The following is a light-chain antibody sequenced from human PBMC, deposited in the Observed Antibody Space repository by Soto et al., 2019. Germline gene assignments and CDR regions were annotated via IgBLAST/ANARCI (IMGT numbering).Light chain of an antibody. CDR3: HHYGSSPLT. CDR1: QSVSSN. CDR2: DIS. V-gene: IGKV3-20*01. Sequence: EIVMTQSPSTLSVSPGERSTLSFMASQSVSSNLAWYQQKPGQAPRLLIYDISSRATGIPDRFSGSVSGTDFTLTITRLEPEDFAVYYCHHYGSSPLTFGQGTRLEIK. J-gene: IGKJ5*01.